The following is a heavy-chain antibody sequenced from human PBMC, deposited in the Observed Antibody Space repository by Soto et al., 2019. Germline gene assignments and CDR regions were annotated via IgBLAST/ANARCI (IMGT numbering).Heavy chain of an antibody. CDR1: GGSVSSGSYY. CDR2: IYYSGST. V-gene: IGHV4-61*01. J-gene: IGHJ3*02. D-gene: IGHD3-10*01. Sequence: SETLSLTCTVSGGSVSSGSYYWSWIRQPPGKGLEWIGYIYYSGSTNYNPSLKSRVTISVDTSKNQFSLKLSSVTAADTAVYYCARDQDGSGSYRGGSKLAFDIWGQGTMVTVSS. CDR3: ARDQDGSGSYRGGSKLAFDI.